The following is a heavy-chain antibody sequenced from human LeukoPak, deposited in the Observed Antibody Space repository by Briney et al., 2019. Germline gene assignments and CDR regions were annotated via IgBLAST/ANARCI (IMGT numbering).Heavy chain of an antibody. D-gene: IGHD3-10*01. J-gene: IGHJ6*03. CDR3: ATGTLTMVRGVRYYYYYGR. CDR2: IYYSGST. V-gene: IGHV4-30-4*08. Sequence: SETLSLTCTVSGGSISSGDYYWSWIRQPPGKGLEWIGYIYYSGSTYYNPSLKSRVTISVDTSKNQFSLKLSSVTAADTAVYYCATGTLTMVRGVRYYYYYGRLGQRDHGHRLL. CDR1: GGSISSGDYY.